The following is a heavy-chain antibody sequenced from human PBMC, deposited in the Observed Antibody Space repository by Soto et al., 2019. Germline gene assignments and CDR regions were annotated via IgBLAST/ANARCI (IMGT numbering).Heavy chain of an antibody. CDR2: INPNSGGT. Sequence: GASVKVSCKASGYTFTGYYMRWVRQAPGQGLEWMGWINPNSGGTNYAQKFQGWVTMTRDTSISTAYLQWSSLKASDTAMYYCARHVGYCSSTSCYLPEHYYYYYYMDVWGKGTTVTVSS. CDR3: ARHVGYCSSTSCYLPEHYYYYYYMDV. V-gene: IGHV1-2*04. D-gene: IGHD2-2*01. J-gene: IGHJ6*03. CDR1: GYTFTGYY.